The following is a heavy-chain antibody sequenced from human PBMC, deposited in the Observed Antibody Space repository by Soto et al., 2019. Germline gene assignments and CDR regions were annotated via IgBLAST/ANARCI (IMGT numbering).Heavy chain of an antibody. CDR2: INHSGST. CDR1: GGSFSGYY. CDR3: ARAPNYYGSGSYWRIYYYGKDV. D-gene: IGHD3-10*01. Sequence: SETLSLTCAVYGGSFSGYYWSWIRQPPGKGLEWIGEINHSGSTNYNPSLKSRVTISVDTSKNQFSLKLSSVTAADTAVYYCARAPNYYGSGSYWRIYYYGKDVWGQGTTVTVSS. J-gene: IGHJ6*02. V-gene: IGHV4-34*01.